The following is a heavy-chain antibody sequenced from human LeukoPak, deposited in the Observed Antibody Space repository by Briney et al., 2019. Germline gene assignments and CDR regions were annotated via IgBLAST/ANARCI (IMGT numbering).Heavy chain of an antibody. J-gene: IGHJ4*02. D-gene: IGHD2-15*01. CDR1: GGSISSYY. Sequence: PSETLSLTCTVSGGSISSYYWSWIRQPPGKGLEWIGYIYYSGSTNYNPSLKSRVTISVDTSKNQFSLKLSSVTAADTAVYYCARVRYCSGGSCYTPPKYYFDYWGQGTLVTVSS. CDR2: IYYSGST. CDR3: ARVRYCSGGSCYTPPKYYFDY. V-gene: IGHV4-59*01.